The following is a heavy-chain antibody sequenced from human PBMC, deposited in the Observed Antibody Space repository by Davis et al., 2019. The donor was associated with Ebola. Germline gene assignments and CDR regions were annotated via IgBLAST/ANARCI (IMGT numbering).Heavy chain of an antibody. J-gene: IGHJ6*02. CDR2: VGTSGDT. CDR3: AKWDCSGGSCYGMDV. V-gene: IGHV3-23*01. Sequence: GESLKISCVASGFTFNNYALIWVRQSPVKGLEWVSAVGTSGDTYYADSVKGRFTISRDNSKNTVCLQMNSLRAEDTAVYYCAKWDCSGGSCYGMDVWGQGTTVTVSS. CDR1: GFTFNNYA. D-gene: IGHD2-15*01.